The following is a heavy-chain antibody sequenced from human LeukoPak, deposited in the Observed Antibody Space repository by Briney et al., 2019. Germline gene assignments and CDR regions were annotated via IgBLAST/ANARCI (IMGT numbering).Heavy chain of an antibody. CDR3: ARGVYSGYDFIGAWDTNDY. D-gene: IGHD5-12*01. V-gene: IGHV1-8*01. CDR1: GYTFTSYD. Sequence: ASVKVSCKASGYTFTSYDINWVRQATGQGLEWMGWMNPNSGNTGYAQKFQGRVTMTRNTSISTAYMELSSLRSEDTAVYYCARGVYSGYDFIGAWDTNDYWGQGTLVTVSS. J-gene: IGHJ4*02. CDR2: MNPNSGNT.